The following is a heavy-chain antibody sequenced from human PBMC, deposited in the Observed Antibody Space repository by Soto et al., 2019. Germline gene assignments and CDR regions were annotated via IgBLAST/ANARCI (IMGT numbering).Heavy chain of an antibody. V-gene: IGHV1-18*01. J-gene: IGHJ4*02. Sequence: VHLVQSGAEVKKPGASVKVSCKGSGYAFTTYGITWVRQAPGQGLEWMGWISAHNGNTNYAQKLQGRVTVTRHTSTITAYMELRSLRSDDTAVYYCARGRYGDYWGQGALVTVSS. CDR2: ISAHNGNT. D-gene: IGHD1-1*01. CDR1: GYAFTTYG. CDR3: ARGRYGDY.